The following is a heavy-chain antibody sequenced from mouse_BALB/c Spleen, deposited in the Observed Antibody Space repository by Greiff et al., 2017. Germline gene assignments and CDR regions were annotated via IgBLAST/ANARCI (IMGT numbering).Heavy chain of an antibody. CDR1: GFTFSSYT. V-gene: IGHV5-12-2*01. CDR2: ISNGGGST. CDR3: ARQGKVYYAMDY. D-gene: IGHD1-3*01. Sequence: DVMLVESGGGLVQPGGSLKLSCAASGFTFSSYTMSWVRQTPEKRLEWVAYISNGGGSTYYPDTVKGRFTISRDNAKNTLYLQMSSLKSEDTAMYYCARQGKVYYAMDYWGQGTSVTVSS. J-gene: IGHJ4*01.